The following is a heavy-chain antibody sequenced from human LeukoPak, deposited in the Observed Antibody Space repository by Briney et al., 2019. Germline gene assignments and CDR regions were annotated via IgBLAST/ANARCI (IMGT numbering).Heavy chain of an antibody. CDR2: IYTSGST. CDR1: GGSISSYY. CDR3: ARILSNYAGDDAFDI. V-gene: IGHV4-4*07. J-gene: IGHJ3*02. D-gene: IGHD4-11*01. Sequence: SETLSLTCTVSGGSISSYYWSWIRQPAGKGLEWIGRIYTSGSTNYNPSLKSRVTMSVDMSKNQFSLKLSSVTAADTAVYYCARILSNYAGDDAFDIWGQGTMVTVSS.